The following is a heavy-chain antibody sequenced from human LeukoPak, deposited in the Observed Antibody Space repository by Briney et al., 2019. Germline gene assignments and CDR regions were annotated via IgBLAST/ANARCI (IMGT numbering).Heavy chain of an antibody. CDR2: VSGSGGTT. CDR3: AKDLTYDYDTTGYFFDF. D-gene: IGHD3-22*01. V-gene: IGHV3-23*01. J-gene: IGHJ4*02. Sequence: QSGGSLRLSCVASGFTFRSCAMSWVRQAPGKGLELVSGVSGSGGTTYYADSVKGRFTISRDNSKNTLYLQLSRLRAEDTAIYYCAKDLTYDYDTTGYFFDFWGQGTLVTVSS. CDR1: GFTFRSCA.